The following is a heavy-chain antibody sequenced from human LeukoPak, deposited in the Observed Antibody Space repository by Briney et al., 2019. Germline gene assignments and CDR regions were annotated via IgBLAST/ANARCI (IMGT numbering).Heavy chain of an antibody. V-gene: IGHV1-2*06. CDR2: INPNSGGT. Sequence: ASVKVSCKASGYTFTGYYMHWVRQAPGQGLEWMGRINPNSGGTNYAQKFQGRVTMTRDTSISTAYMELSRLRSDDTAVYCCARDPAGWYYDSSGYSEDYWGQGTLVTVSS. CDR3: ARDPAGWYYDSSGYSEDY. D-gene: IGHD3-22*01. CDR1: GYTFTGYY. J-gene: IGHJ4*02.